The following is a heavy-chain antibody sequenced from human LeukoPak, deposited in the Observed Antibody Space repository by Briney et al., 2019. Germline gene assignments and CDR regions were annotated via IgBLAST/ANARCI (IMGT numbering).Heavy chain of an antibody. J-gene: IGHJ5*02. D-gene: IGHD3-10*01. CDR1: GYTFTGYY. V-gene: IGHV1-2*02. CDR2: INPNSGGT. CDR3: ARMNYYGSGSYYRGRWFDP. Sequence: EASVKVSCKASGYTFTGYYMHWVRQAPGQGLEWMGWINPNSGGTDYAQKFQGRVTMTRDTSISTAYMELSRLRSDDTAVYYCARMNYYGSGSYYRGRWFDPWGQGTLVTVSS.